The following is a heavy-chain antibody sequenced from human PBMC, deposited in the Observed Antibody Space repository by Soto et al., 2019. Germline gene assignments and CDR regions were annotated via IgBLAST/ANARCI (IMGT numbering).Heavy chain of an antibody. CDR3: AHARNDLVAFDI. CDR2: IYWDHDK. CDR1: GFSLNTGVVG. Sequence: QITLKESGPTLVKPTQTLTLTCTVSGFSLNTGVVGVGWIRQSPGKALEWLGLIYWDHDKRYSPSLKTRLTIAKDTSKNQVVLTMTTMEPVDTATYYCAHARNDLVAFDIWGQGTLITVSS. V-gene: IGHV2-5*02. J-gene: IGHJ3*02. D-gene: IGHD6-6*01.